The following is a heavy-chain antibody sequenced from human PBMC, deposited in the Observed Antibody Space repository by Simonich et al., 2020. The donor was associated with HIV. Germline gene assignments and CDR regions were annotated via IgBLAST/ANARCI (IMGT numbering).Heavy chain of an antibody. D-gene: IGHD4-17*01. J-gene: IGHJ4*02. V-gene: IGHV4-38-2*01. Sequence: QVQLQESGPGLVKPSETLSLTCAVSGYSIRNGYYGGWIRQPPGKGLEWIGEINHSGSNNYNPSLKSRVTISVDASKNQFSLKLSSVTAADTAVYYCTRGYGDYGDYWGQGTLVTVSS. CDR1: GYSIRNGYY. CDR3: TRGYGDYGDY. CDR2: INHSGSN.